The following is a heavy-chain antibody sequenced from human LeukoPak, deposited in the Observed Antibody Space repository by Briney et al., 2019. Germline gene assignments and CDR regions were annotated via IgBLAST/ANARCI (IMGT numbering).Heavy chain of an antibody. V-gene: IGHV1-46*01. Sequence: GXGLEXXGIINPSGGSTSYAQKFQGRVTMTSDTSTSTVYMELSSLRSEDTAVYYCARGVYGDYVLDYWGQGTLVTVSS. J-gene: IGHJ4*02. CDR2: INPSGGST. CDR3: ARGVYGDYVLDY. D-gene: IGHD4-17*01.